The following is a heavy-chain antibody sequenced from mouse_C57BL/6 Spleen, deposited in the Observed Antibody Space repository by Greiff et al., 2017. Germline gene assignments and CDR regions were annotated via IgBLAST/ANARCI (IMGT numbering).Heavy chain of an antibody. V-gene: IGHV1-5*01. CDR3: TSVTTVVEGYFDY. J-gene: IGHJ2*01. CDR2: IYPGNSDT. D-gene: IGHD1-1*01. CDR1: GYTFTSYW. Sequence: LQLKESGPVLARPGASVKTSCKTSGYTFTSYWMHWVKQRPGQGLEWIGAIYPGNSDTSYNQKFEGKAKLTAVTSASIAYMELSSLTNEISAVYYCTSVTTVVEGYFDYWGQSSTHTRSS.